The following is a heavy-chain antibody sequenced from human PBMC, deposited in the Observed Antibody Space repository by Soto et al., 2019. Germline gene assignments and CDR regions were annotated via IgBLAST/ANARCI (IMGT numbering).Heavy chain of an antibody. Sequence: EVQLLESGGGLVQPGGSLRLSCAASGFIFSTYAMSWVRQAPGKGLEWVSTISGSGTTYSADSVKGRSTISRDNSKNTLYLQMNSLRAEDTAVYYCAKRTSSGYYSGVDYWGQGTLVTVSS. J-gene: IGHJ4*02. V-gene: IGHV3-23*01. D-gene: IGHD3-22*01. CDR3: AKRTSSGYYSGVDY. CDR1: GFIFSTYA. CDR2: ISGSGTT.